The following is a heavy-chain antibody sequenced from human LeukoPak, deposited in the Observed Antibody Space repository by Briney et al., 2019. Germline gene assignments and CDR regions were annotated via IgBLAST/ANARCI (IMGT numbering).Heavy chain of an antibody. CDR3: ARRAYYDSSGYHPTSGYFDL. Sequence: SETPSLTCTVSGGSIFSYYWNWIRQPPGKGLEWLGYIYSNGITNYSPSLRSRGTISIATSKNQISLRLTSVTAADTAIYYCARRAYYDSSGYHPTSGYFDLWGRGTLVTISS. J-gene: IGHJ2*01. CDR2: IYSNGIT. CDR1: GGSIFSYY. D-gene: IGHD3-22*01. V-gene: IGHV4-4*08.